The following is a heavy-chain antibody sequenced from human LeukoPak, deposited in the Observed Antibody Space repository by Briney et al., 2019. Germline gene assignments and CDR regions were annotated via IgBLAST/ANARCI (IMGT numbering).Heavy chain of an antibody. CDR2: ISYDGSNK. V-gene: IGHV3-30*18. CDR3: AKASHSGWHF. J-gene: IGHJ4*02. D-gene: IGHD6-19*01. Sequence: GGSLRLSCAASGLTFSSYGMHWVRQAPGKGLEWVAVISYDGSNKYYADSVKGRFTISRDNSKNTLYLQMNSLRAEDTAVYYCAKASHSGWHFWGQGTLVTVSS. CDR1: GLTFSSYG.